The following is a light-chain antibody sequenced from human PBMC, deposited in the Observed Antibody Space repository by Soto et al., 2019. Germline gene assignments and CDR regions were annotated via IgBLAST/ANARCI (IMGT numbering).Light chain of an antibody. J-gene: IGKJ1*01. CDR1: QSISSW. V-gene: IGKV1-5*01. CDR3: QQYNSYSPT. CDR2: DAS. Sequence: DIQMTHSPSTLSASVGDRVTITLRASQSISSWLAWYQQKPGKAPKLLIYDASSLESGVPSRFSGSGSGTEITLTISSLQPDDFATYYCQQYNSYSPTFGQGTKVDIK.